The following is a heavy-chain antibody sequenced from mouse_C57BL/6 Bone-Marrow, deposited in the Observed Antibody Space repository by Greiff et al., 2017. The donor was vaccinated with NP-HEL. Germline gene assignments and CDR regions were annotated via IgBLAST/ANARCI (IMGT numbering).Heavy chain of an antibody. CDR1: GFTFSDFY. D-gene: IGHD3-1*01. CDR2: SRNKANDYTT. V-gene: IGHV7-1*01. Sequence: DVKLVESGGGLVQSGRSLRLSCATSGFTFSDFYMEWVRQAPGKGLEWIAASRNKANDYTTEYSASVKGRFIVSRDTSQSILYLQMNALRAEDTAIYYCARDAGSPYAMDYWGQGTSVTVSS. CDR3: ARDAGSPYAMDY. J-gene: IGHJ4*01.